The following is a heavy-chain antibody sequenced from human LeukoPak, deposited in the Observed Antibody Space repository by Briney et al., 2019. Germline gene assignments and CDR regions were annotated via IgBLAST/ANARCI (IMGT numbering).Heavy chain of an antibody. CDR3: ARVDTSMDWFDP. V-gene: IGHV4-4*07. CDR2: VYSSGSS. Sequence: SETLSLTCSVSGGSITTYYWTWIRQPDGKGLEWIGRVYSSGSSNYNPSLRSRVTMSVDTSKKQFSLILNSVTAADTAVYYCARVDTSMDWFDPWGQGILLTVSS. J-gene: IGHJ5*02. D-gene: IGHD5-18*01. CDR1: GGSITTYY.